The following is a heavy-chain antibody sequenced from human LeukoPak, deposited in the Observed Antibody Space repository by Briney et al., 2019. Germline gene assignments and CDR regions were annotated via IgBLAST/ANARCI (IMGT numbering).Heavy chain of an antibody. CDR3: ARDVSXNXLDY. CDR1: GFTFXXXX. D-gene: IGHD5/OR15-5a*01. Sequence: RLSXAPSGFTFXXXXFYWXRQXPGXGLEWVAVIWYDGSKKYYADSVKGRSTISRDNSKNTLYLEMNSLRAEDTAVYYCARDVSXNXLDYWGQGTLVTVSS. CDR2: IWYDGSKK. V-gene: IGHV3-33*07. J-gene: IGHJ4*02.